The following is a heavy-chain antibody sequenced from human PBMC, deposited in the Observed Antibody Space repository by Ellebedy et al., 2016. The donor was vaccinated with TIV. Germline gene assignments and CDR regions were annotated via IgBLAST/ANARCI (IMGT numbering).Heavy chain of an antibody. J-gene: IGHJ5*02. CDR2: INTRGSTT. Sequence: GGSLRLSXATSGFNFSNYAMTWIRQAPGKGLEWISNINTRGSTTYYTDSVKGRFTISRDNSKNTLYLQMNSLRSDDTAVYYCARDRNFLQIVGAGWHWFDPWGQGTLVTVSS. CDR1: GFNFSNYA. V-gene: IGHV3-23*01. D-gene: IGHD1-26*01. CDR3: ARDRNFLQIVGAGWHWFDP.